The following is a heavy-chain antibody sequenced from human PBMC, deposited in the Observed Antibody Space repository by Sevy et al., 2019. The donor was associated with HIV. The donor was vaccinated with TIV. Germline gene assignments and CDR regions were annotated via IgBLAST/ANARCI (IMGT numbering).Heavy chain of an antibody. Sequence: GESLKISCKGSGYSFTSYWIGWVRQMPGKGLEWMGIIYPGDSDTRYSPSFQGQVTISADKSISTAYLQWSSLKASDTAMYYCARHWPGEDIAVEVAALAFDMWGQGTMVTVSS. V-gene: IGHV5-51*01. CDR3: ARHWPGEDIAVEVAALAFDM. D-gene: IGHD2-15*01. J-gene: IGHJ3*02. CDR1: GYSFTSYW. CDR2: IYPGDSDT.